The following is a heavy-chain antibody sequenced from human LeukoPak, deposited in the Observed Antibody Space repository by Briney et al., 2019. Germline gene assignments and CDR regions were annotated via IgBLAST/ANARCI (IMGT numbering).Heavy chain of an antibody. J-gene: IGHJ4*02. Sequence: SVKVSCKASGGTFSNYAIHWVRQAPGQGLEWMGGIIPIFGKANYAQKFQGRVTITADESTRTAYMELSSLRSEDTAVYYCARGWLAETTVVTPYNYWGRGTLVSVSS. CDR2: IIPIFGKA. V-gene: IGHV1-69*13. CDR1: GGTFSNYA. D-gene: IGHD4-23*01. CDR3: ARGWLAETTVVTPYNY.